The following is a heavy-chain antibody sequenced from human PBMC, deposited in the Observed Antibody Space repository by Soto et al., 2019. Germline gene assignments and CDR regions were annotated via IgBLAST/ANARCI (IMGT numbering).Heavy chain of an antibody. Sequence: XESLNISCRGSGYSFTSHWIAWVRQMPGKGLELMAIIYPGDSDIQYSPSFQGQVSVSADKSVSTAYLQWSSLEASDTAIYFCSRLGHYCSSPSCYTGYFYSGLDVWGQGNTVTVSS. CDR1: GYSFTSHW. D-gene: IGHD2-2*02. CDR2: IYPGDSDI. CDR3: SRLGHYCSSPSCYTGYFYSGLDV. J-gene: IGHJ6*02. V-gene: IGHV5-51*01.